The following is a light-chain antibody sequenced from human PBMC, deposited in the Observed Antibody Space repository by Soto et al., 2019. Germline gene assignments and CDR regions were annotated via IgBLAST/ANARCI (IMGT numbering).Light chain of an antibody. Sequence: QSVLTQPASVSVSPGQSITISCTGTSGDVGGYNYVSWYQQHPGKAPKLMIYDVSNRPSGVSNRFSGSKSGNTASLTISGLQAEDEADYYCSSYTSSSTYVFGTGTKVTVL. CDR1: SGDVGGYNY. J-gene: IGLJ1*01. CDR2: DVS. CDR3: SSYTSSSTYV. V-gene: IGLV2-14*01.